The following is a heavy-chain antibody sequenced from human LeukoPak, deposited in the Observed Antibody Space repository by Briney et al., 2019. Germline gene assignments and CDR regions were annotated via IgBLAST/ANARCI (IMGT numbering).Heavy chain of an antibody. Sequence: SETLSLTCAVYGGSFSGYYWSWIRQPPGKGLEWIGYIYYSGSANYNPSLKSRVTISVDTSKNQFSLKLSSVTAADTAVYYCARMSWYYGSGGYRAYYFDYWGQGTLVTVSS. CDR3: ARMSWYYGSGGYRAYYFDY. CDR2: IYYSGSA. CDR1: GGSFSGYY. D-gene: IGHD3-10*01. J-gene: IGHJ4*02. V-gene: IGHV4-59*01.